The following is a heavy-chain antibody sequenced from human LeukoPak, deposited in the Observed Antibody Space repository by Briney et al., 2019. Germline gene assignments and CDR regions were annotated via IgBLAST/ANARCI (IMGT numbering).Heavy chain of an antibody. D-gene: IGHD3-10*01. V-gene: IGHV4-59*08. J-gene: IGHJ4*02. Sequence: SETLSLTCTVSGGSISSYYWNWVRQPPGKGLEWIGYIFDNGGTKYDASLESRVTIFLDTSNNQFSLRLSSVTAADTAVYYCARQDYYGSGSYYGWGQGTLVTVSS. CDR3: ARQDYYGSGSYYG. CDR2: IFDNGGT. CDR1: GGSISSYY.